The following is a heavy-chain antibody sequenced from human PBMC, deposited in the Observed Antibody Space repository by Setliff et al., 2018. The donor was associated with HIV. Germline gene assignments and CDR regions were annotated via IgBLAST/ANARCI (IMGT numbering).Heavy chain of an antibody. D-gene: IGHD6-6*01. CDR1: GYSISSGYY. CDR2: IYHSGST. Sequence: SETLSLTCAVSGYSISSGYYWGWIRQPPGKGLEWIGSIYHSGSTYYNPSLRSRVTISVDTSKNQFSLKLNPVTAADTAVYYCARGEAARPTPFDYWGQGTLVTVSS. V-gene: IGHV4-38-2*01. J-gene: IGHJ4*02. CDR3: ARGEAARPTPFDY.